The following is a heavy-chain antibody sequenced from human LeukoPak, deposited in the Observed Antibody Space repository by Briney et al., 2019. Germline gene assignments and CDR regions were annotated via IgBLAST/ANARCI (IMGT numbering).Heavy chain of an antibody. CDR2: ISSSSSYI. V-gene: IGHV3-21*01. D-gene: IGHD6-19*01. CDR3: AREQITGWYDY. J-gene: IGHJ4*02. CDR1: GFTFSSYS. Sequence: GGSLRLSCAASGFTFSSYSMNWVRQAPGKGLEWVSSISSSSSYIYYADSVKGRFTISRDNSKNTLYLQMNSLRAEDTAVYYCAREQITGWYDYWGQGTLVTVSS.